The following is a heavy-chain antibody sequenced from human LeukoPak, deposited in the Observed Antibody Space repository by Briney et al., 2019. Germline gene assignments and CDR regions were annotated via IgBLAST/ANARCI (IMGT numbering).Heavy chain of an antibody. Sequence: GGSLRLSCAASGFTFDDYAMHWVRQAPGKGLEWVSGISWNSGSIGYADSVKGRFTISRDNAKNSLYLQMNSLRAEDTALYYCAKDATYDILTGFDYWGQGTLVTVSS. CDR3: AKDATYDILTGFDY. J-gene: IGHJ4*02. CDR1: GFTFDDYA. CDR2: ISWNSGSI. D-gene: IGHD3-9*01. V-gene: IGHV3-9*01.